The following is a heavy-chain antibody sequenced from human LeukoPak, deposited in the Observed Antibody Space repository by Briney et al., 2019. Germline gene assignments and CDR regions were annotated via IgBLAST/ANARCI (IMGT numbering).Heavy chain of an antibody. Sequence: ASVKVSCKASGYTFTGYYMHWVRQAPGQGLEWMGWINPNSGGTNYAQKFQGRVTMTRDTSISTAYMELSRLRSDDTAVYYCARATGVVTAINFDYWGQGTLVTVSS. CDR2: INPNSGGT. CDR3: ARATGVVTAINFDY. J-gene: IGHJ4*02. CDR1: GYTFTGYY. D-gene: IGHD2-21*02. V-gene: IGHV1-2*02.